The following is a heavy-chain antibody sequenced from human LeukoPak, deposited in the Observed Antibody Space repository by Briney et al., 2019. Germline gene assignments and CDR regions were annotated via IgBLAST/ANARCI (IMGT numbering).Heavy chain of an antibody. Sequence: SVKVSCKASGGTFISYAISWVRQAPGQGLEWRGGVIPIFGTANYAQKFQGRVTITAGKSTRTAYMELSSLRSEDTAVYYCARADSVDTAMVAYYYYYGMDVWGKGATVTVSS. J-gene: IGHJ6*04. V-gene: IGHV1-69*06. CDR2: VIPIFGTA. CDR1: GGTFISYA. D-gene: IGHD5-18*01. CDR3: ARADSVDTAMVAYYYYYGMDV.